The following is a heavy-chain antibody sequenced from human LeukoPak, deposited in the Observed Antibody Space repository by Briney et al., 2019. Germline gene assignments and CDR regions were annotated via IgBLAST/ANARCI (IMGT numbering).Heavy chain of an antibody. D-gene: IGHD3-16*01. CDR3: ASARRFGGVFAFDN. CDR1: GGSISNYY. J-gene: IGHJ3*02. V-gene: IGHV4-4*07. CDR2: VFTSGSP. Sequence: SETLSLTCTVSGGSISNYYWSWIRQPAGKGLEWIGRVFTSGSPNYNPSLKSRVTMSVDTSKNQFSLKLSSVTAADTAVYYCASARRFGGVFAFDNWGQGTGVTVSS.